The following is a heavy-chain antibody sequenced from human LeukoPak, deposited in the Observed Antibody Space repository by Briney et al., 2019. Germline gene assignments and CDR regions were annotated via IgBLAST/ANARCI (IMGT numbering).Heavy chain of an antibody. Sequence: GGSLRLSCAASGFTFRSYSMHWVRQAPGKGPEWVAVISYDGSTQYYADSVKGRFTISRDNSKNTLYLQLNSLIADDTAVYYCARDPYDSGWFDYWGQGTLLTVSS. CDR1: GFTFRSYS. V-gene: IGHV3-30*01. D-gene: IGHD3-22*01. J-gene: IGHJ5*01. CDR2: ISYDGSTQ. CDR3: ARDPYDSGWFDY.